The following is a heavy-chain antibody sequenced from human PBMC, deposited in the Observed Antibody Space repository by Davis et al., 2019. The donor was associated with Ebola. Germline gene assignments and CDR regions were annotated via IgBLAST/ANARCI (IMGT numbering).Heavy chain of an antibody. J-gene: IGHJ5*02. V-gene: IGHV4-59*01. CDR2: IYYSGST. Sequence: SETLSLTCPVSGGSISSYYWSWIRQPPGKGLEWIGYIYYSGSTNYNPSLKSRVTISVDTSKNQFSLKLSSVTAADTAVYYCARVDYDFWSGYYTGNWFDPWGQGTLVTVSS. CDR1: GGSISSYY. CDR3: ARVDYDFWSGYYTGNWFDP. D-gene: IGHD3-3*01.